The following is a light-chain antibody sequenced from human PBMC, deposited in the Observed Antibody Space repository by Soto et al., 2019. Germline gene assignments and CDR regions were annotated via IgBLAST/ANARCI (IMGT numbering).Light chain of an antibody. Sequence: QPVLTQSPSASASLGASVKLTCTLSSGHSSYAIAWYQQQPEKGHRYLMKLNSDGSHTKGDGIPDRFSGSSSGAERYLTISSLQSEDEADYYCQTWGTGYWVFGGGTKLTVL. CDR2: LNSDGSH. CDR3: QTWGTGYWV. V-gene: IGLV4-69*01. J-gene: IGLJ3*02. CDR1: SGHSSYA.